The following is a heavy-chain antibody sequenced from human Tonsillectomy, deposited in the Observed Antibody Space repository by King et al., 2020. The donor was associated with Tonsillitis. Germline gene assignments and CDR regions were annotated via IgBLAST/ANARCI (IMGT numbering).Heavy chain of an antibody. CDR2: ISNDGTTK. CDR3: ASWSSSSWFA. CDR1: GFTFSHYA. V-gene: IGHV3-30*04. J-gene: IGHJ4*02. Sequence: VQLVESGGGVVQPGRSLRLSCAASGFTFSHYAMHWVRQAPGKGLEWVSSISNDGTTKYYADSVKGRFTISRDNSKNTLYLEISTLRTPDTAADTAVYYCASWSSSSWFAWGQGSLVTVSS. D-gene: IGHD6-13*01.